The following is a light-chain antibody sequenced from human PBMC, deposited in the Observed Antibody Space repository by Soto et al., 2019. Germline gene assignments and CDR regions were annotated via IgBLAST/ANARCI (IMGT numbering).Light chain of an antibody. Sequence: IVLTQSPGTLSLSPGDRATLSCRASHSMSNSNLAWYQHKPGQAPRLLIYGASNRATGIPDRFSGSGSGTDFILTINRLEPEDFAVYYCQQYGSSFITFGQGTRLE. CDR1: HSMSNSN. V-gene: IGKV3-20*01. CDR3: QQYGSSFIT. CDR2: GAS. J-gene: IGKJ5*01.